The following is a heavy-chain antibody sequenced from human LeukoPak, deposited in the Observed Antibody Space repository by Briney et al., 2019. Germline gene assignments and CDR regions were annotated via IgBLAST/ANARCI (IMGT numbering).Heavy chain of an antibody. CDR2: ISSSSSYI. J-gene: IGHJ4*02. Sequence: GGSLRLSCAASGFTFSSYSMNWVRQAPGKGLEWVSSISSSSSYIYYADSVEGRFTISRDNAKNSLYLQMNSLRAEDTAVYYCARALIVGFDYWGQGTLVTVSS. CDR1: GFTFSSYS. D-gene: IGHD1-26*01. CDR3: ARALIVGFDY. V-gene: IGHV3-21*01.